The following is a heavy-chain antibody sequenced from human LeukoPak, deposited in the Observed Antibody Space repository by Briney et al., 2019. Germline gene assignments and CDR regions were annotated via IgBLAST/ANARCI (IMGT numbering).Heavy chain of an antibody. CDR2: IYTSGTT. CDR3: ARALGHGSGVGNWFDP. J-gene: IGHJ5*02. Sequence: SETLSLTCTVSGGSISAYYWSWIRQPAGKGLEWIGRIYTSGTTNYNPSLKSRVTMSVDTSKNQFSLKVTSVTAADTAVYYGARALGHGSGVGNWFDPWGQGTLVTVSS. CDR1: GGSISAYY. D-gene: IGHD3-10*01. V-gene: IGHV4-4*07.